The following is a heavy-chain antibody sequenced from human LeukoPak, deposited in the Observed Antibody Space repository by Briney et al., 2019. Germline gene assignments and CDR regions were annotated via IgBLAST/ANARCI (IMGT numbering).Heavy chain of an antibody. CDR3: AKVPISGDSFCGECYYYYYYMDV. D-gene: IGHD2-15*01. CDR1: GFTFVSFG. Sequence: GGSLRLSCAASGFTFVSFGIHWVRQAPGKGLEWVTFIHSNGDEKYYADSVKGRFIIFRDNSKKTVYLQMYSLKTEDTAVYFFAKVPISGDSFCGECYYYYYYMDVWGKGIAVT. J-gene: IGHJ6*03. V-gene: IGHV3-30*02. CDR2: IHSNGDEK.